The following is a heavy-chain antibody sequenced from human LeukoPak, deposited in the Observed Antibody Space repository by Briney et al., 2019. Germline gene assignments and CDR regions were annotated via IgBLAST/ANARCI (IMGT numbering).Heavy chain of an antibody. Sequence: GSLRLPCAASAFTFTSYSIHGVRQAPGPGREWVAVISYDGSNKYYADSVKGRFTISRDNSKNTLYLQMNSLRAEDTAVYYCARSPGIAAADFDYWGQGTLVTVSS. CDR2: ISYDGSNK. V-gene: IGHV3-30*03. CDR3: ARSPGIAAADFDY. D-gene: IGHD6-13*01. CDR1: AFTFTSYS. J-gene: IGHJ4*02.